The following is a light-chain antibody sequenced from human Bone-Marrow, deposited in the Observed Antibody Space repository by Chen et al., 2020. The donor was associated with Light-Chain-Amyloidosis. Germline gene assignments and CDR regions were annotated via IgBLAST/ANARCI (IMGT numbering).Light chain of an antibody. CDR2: AAR. V-gene: IGKV1-27*01. CDR1: RPISFF. CDR3: QNYYSAPFT. Sequence: IQMTQSPSSLSASVGDRVSLTCRASRPISFFLAWYQQKPGRLPRLLIYAARTLPSGVPSRFSGSTSGTDFTLTISSLQPEDVATYYCQNYYSAPFTFGPGTKVDIK. J-gene: IGKJ3*01.